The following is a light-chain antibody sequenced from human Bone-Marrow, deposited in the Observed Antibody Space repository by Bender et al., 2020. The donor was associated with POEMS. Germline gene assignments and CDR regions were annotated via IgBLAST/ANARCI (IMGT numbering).Light chain of an antibody. V-gene: IGLV2-8*01. CDR3: SSYAGGKVV. J-gene: IGLJ2*01. CDR1: DNDLRFYFL. Sequence: QSALTQPASVSGSPGQSITISCTATDNDLRFYFLVSWHQQYPGKAPKLMIYEISKRPSGVPDRYSGSKSGNTASLTVSELQPEDEADYYCSSYAGGKVVFGGGTKLTVL. CDR2: EIS.